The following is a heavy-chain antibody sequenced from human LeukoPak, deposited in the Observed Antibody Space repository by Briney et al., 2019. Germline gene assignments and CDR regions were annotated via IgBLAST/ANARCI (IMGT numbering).Heavy chain of an antibody. D-gene: IGHD3-16*01. J-gene: IGHJ3*02. CDR2: IRYDGSNK. Sequence: GGSLRLSCAASGFTFSSYGMHWVRQAPGKGLEWVAFIRYDGSNKYYADSVKGRFTISRDNSKNTLYLQMNSLRAEDTAVYYCATPPRWGGPYAFDIWGQGTMVTVSS. CDR1: GFTFSSYG. CDR3: ATPPRWGGPYAFDI. V-gene: IGHV3-30*02.